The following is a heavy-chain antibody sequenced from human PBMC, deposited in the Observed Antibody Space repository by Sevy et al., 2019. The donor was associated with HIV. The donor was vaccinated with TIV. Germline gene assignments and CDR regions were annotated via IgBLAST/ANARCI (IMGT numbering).Heavy chain of an antibody. D-gene: IGHD2-15*01. CDR2: ISLHGTNK. CDR3: VRETGGSGSAGYFGD. CDR1: GFTFSNYV. Sequence: GGYLRLSCAASGFTFSNYVMHWVRQAPGKGLEWVALISLHGTNKDYRDSVKGRFTISRDDAKNTVYVEITSLTVEDTALYYCVRETGGSGSAGYFGDWGQGTLVTVSS. V-gene: IGHV3-30*10. J-gene: IGHJ4*02.